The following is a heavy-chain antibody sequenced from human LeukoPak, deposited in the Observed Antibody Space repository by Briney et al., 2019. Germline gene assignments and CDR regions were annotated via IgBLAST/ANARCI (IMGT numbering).Heavy chain of an antibody. CDR1: GFTFSSYV. D-gene: IGHD6-13*01. CDR3: AKALYTSSWFGFDS. V-gene: IGHV3-23*01. Sequence: GGSLRVSCAASGFTFSSYVMSWVRQAPGKGLEWVSAISGSGDSTYYADSVKGRFTISRDNSKNTLYLQMNTLRAEDTAVYYCAKALYTSSWFGFDSWGQGTLVTVSS. CDR2: ISGSGDST. J-gene: IGHJ4*02.